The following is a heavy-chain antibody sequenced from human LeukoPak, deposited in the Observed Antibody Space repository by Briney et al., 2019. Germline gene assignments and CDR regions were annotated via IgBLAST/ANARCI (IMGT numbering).Heavy chain of an antibody. CDR2: IYYSGST. J-gene: IGHJ4*02. CDR3: ARDTRTYDTSGYYYFDY. Sequence: SETLSLTCTVSSGSISSSGYYWGWIRQPPGKGLEWIGSIYYSGSTYYNPSLKSRVTISVDTSKNQFSLKLSSVTAADAAVYYCARDTRTYDTSGYYYFDYWGQGALVTVSS. V-gene: IGHV4-39*07. D-gene: IGHD3-22*01. CDR1: SGSISSSGYY.